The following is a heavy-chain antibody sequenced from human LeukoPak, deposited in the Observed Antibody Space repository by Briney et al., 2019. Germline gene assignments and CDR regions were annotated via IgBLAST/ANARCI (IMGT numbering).Heavy chain of an antibody. CDR1: GYTFTSYA. D-gene: IGHD6-13*01. Sequence: ASVKVSCKASGYTFTSYAMHWVRQAPGQRLEWMGWINAGNGNTKYSQEFQGRVTITRDTSASTAYMELSSPRSEDTAVYYCARGLSKLVSQRGHYYYYMDVWGKGTTVTVSS. CDR2: INAGNGNT. CDR3: ARGLSKLVSQRGHYYYYMDV. J-gene: IGHJ6*03. V-gene: IGHV1-3*03.